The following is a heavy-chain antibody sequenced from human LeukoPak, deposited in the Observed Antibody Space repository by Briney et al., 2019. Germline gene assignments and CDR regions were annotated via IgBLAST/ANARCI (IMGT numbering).Heavy chain of an antibody. CDR2: MNPNSGNT. D-gene: IGHD3-22*01. CDR3: ARGIETSYYDSSGYSPMTYFDY. V-gene: IGHV1-8*01. CDR1: GYTFTSYD. Sequence: ASVKVSCKASGYTFTSYDITWVRQATGQGLEWMGWMNPNSGNTGYAQKFQGRVTMTRNTSISTAYMELSSLRSEDTAVYYCARGIETSYYDSSGYSPMTYFDYWGQGTLVTVSS. J-gene: IGHJ4*02.